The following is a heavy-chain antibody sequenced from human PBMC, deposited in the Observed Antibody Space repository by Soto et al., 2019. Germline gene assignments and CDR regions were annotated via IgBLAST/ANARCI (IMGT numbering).Heavy chain of an antibody. CDR3: AKLVRGGGAFDI. CDR2: ISGSGGST. J-gene: IGHJ3*02. Sequence: GGSLRLSCAASGFTFSSYAMSWVRQAPGKGLEWVSAISGSGGSTYYADSVKGRFTISRDNSKNTPYLQMNSLRAEDTAVYYCAKLVRGGGAFDIWGQGTMVTVSS. D-gene: IGHD3-10*01. V-gene: IGHV3-23*01. CDR1: GFTFSSYA.